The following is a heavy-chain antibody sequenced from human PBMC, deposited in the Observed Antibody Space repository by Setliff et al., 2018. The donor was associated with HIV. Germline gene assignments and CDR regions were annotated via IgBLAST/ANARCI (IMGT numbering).Heavy chain of an antibody. CDR2: LSGAGGST. J-gene: IGHJ4*02. Sequence: GGSLRLSCAASGFTFSTYAMSWVRQAPGKGLEWVSALSGAGGSTYYADSVKGRFTISRDNYKNTPYLQMNSLRAEDTAVYYCAKAVGLQWFGGYFDHWGQGTPVTVSS. V-gene: IGHV3-23*01. CDR1: GFTFSTYA. CDR3: AKAVGLQWFGGYFDH. D-gene: IGHD3-10*01.